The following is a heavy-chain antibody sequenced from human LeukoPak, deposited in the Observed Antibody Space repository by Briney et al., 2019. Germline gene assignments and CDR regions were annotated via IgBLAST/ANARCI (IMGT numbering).Heavy chain of an antibody. CDR3: AKEGYTVTRGAYYYYMDV. J-gene: IGHJ6*03. CDR2: ISWNSGSI. Sequence: GGSLRLSCAASGFTFDDYAMHWVRQAPGKGLEWVSGISWNSGSIGYADSVKGRFTISRDNAKNSLYLQMNSLRAEDMALYYCAKEGYTVTRGAYYYYMDVWGKGTTVTVSS. V-gene: IGHV3-9*03. D-gene: IGHD4-17*01. CDR1: GFTFDDYA.